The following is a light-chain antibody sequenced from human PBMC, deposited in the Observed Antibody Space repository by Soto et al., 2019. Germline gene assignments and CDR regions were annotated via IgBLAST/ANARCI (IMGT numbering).Light chain of an antibody. CDR2: DVS. V-gene: IGLV2-11*01. CDR3: QSYDITLIGYV. J-gene: IGLJ1*01. Sequence: QSVLTQPRSVSGSPGQSVTISCTGTSSDVGGYNYVSWYQQHPGKAPKLMIYDVSKRPSGVPDRFSGSKSGTSASLAITGLQAEDEADYYCQSYDITLIGYVLGTGTKVTVL. CDR1: SSDVGGYNY.